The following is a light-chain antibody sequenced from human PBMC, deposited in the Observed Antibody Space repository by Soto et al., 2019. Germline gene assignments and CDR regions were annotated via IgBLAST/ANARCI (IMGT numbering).Light chain of an antibody. CDR2: GAS. CDR3: QQFDRSLPSWT. CDR1: QSVSSNY. V-gene: IGKV3-20*01. J-gene: IGKJ1*01. Sequence: PGERATLSCRASQSVSSNYLAWYQHIPGQAPRLLIYGASTRATGIPDRFSGSGSGTDFTLTISRLEPEAFAVYYCQQFDRSLPSWTFGQGTKVE.